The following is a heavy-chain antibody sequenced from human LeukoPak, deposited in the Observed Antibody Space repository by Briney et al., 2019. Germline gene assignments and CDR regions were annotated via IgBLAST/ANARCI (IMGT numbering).Heavy chain of an antibody. CDR3: ARARIAARRLFAFDI. CDR2: INHGGST. Sequence: PSETLSLTCAVYGGSFSGYYWGWIRQPPGKGMGWIGEINHGGSTNYNPSLKSRVTISVDTSKNQFSLKLSSVTAADTAVYYCARARIAARRLFAFDIWGQGTMVTVSS. J-gene: IGHJ3*02. V-gene: IGHV4-34*01. D-gene: IGHD6-6*01. CDR1: GGSFSGYY.